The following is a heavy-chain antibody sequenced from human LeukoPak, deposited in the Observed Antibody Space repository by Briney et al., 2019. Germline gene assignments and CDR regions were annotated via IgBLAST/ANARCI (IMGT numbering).Heavy chain of an antibody. D-gene: IGHD6-13*01. J-gene: IGHJ4*02. CDR2: ISYDGSNK. V-gene: IGHV3-30-3*01. CDR1: GFTFSNYW. CDR3: ARDGSGDSSSWYRGFDY. Sequence: GGSLRLSCAASGFTFSNYWMTWVRQAPGKGLEWVAVISYDGSNKYYADSVKGRFTISRDNSKNTLYLQMNSLRAEDTAVYYCARDGSGDSSSWYRGFDYWGQGTLVTVSS.